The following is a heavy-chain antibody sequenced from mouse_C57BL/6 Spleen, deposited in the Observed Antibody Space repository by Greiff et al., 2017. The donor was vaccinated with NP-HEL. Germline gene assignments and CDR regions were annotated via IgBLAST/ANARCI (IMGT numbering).Heavy chain of an antibody. CDR1: GYTFTSYW. J-gene: IGHJ2*01. CDR3: ARERVTNFDY. V-gene: IGHV1-53*01. CDR2: INPSNGGT. Sequence: QVQLKQPGTELVKPGASVKLSCKASGYTFTSYWMHWVKQRPGQGLEWIGNINPSNGGTNYNEKFKSKATLTVDKSSSTAYMQLCSLTSDDSAFYDCARERVTNFDYWGQGTTLTVAS. D-gene: IGHD2-2*01.